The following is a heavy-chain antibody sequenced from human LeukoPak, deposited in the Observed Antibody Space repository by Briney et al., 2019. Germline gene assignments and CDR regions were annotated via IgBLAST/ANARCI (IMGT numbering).Heavy chain of an antibody. CDR3: ARGYYYYYYIDV. CDR1: GGSISSSSYY. V-gene: IGHV4-39*01. CDR2: IYYSGST. Sequence: SETLSLTCTVSGGSISSSSYYWGWIRQPPGKGLEWIGSIYYSGSTYYNPSLKSRVTISVDTSKNQFSLKLTSVTAADTAVYYCARGYYYYYYIDVWGKGTTVTVSS. J-gene: IGHJ6*03.